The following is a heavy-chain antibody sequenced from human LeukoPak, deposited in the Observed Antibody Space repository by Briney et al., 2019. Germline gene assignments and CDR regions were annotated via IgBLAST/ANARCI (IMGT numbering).Heavy chain of an antibody. D-gene: IGHD6-13*01. CDR1: GYTFTGYY. CDR3: ATSRIVYSSSWYGDFQH. V-gene: IGHV1-2*02. CDR2: INPNSGGT. J-gene: IGHJ1*01. Sequence: ASVKVSCKASGYTFTGYYMHWVRQAPGQGLEWMGWINPNSGGTNYAQKFQGRVTMTRDTSISTAYMELSRLRSDDTAVYYCATSRIVYSSSWYGDFQHWGQGTLVTVSS.